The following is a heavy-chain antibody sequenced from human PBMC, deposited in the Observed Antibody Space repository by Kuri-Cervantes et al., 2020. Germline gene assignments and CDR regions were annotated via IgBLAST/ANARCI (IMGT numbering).Heavy chain of an antibody. V-gene: IGHV1-46*01. Sequence: ASVKVSCKSSGYTFTSYYMHWVRQAPGQGLEWMGIINPSGGSTSYAQKFQGRVTMTRDTSTGTVDMALSSLRSEDTAVYYCARSLTGYYIDYYYGMDVWGQGTTVTVSS. CDR2: INPSGGST. D-gene: IGHD3-9*01. J-gene: IGHJ6*02. CDR1: GYTFTSYY. CDR3: ARSLTGYYIDYYYGMDV.